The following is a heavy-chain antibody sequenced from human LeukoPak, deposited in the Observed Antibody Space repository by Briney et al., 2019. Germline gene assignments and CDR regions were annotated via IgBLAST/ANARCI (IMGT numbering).Heavy chain of an antibody. CDR2: ISSTSGDV. CDR3: ARGGGLDV. D-gene: IGHD3-16*01. J-gene: IGHJ6*02. Sequence: PGGSLRLSCVASGFSFSRFGMNWVRQAPGKGLEWISHISSTSGDVYYADSVKGRFTISRDNAKNSLYLQMSNLRAEDTAVYFCARGGGLDVWGQGATVTVSS. V-gene: IGHV3-21*05. CDR1: GFSFSRFG.